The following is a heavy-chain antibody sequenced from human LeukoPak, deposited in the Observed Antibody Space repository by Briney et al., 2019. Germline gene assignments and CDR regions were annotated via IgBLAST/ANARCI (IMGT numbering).Heavy chain of an antibody. J-gene: IGHJ4*02. V-gene: IGHV3-13*01. CDR2: IGTAGDT. Sequence: SGGSLRLSCAASGFTFSSYDMHWVRQATGKGLEWVSAIGTAGDTYYPGSVKGRFTISRENAKNSLYLQMNSLRAEDTAVYYCARDPTYYLRYGYFDSWGQGTLVTVSS. CDR1: GFTFSSYD. D-gene: IGHD1-26*01. CDR3: ARDPTYYLRYGYFDS.